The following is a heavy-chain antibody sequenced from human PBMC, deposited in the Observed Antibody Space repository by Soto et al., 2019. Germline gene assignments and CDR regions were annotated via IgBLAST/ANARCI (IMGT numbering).Heavy chain of an antibody. J-gene: IGHJ3*02. CDR1: GFTFSSYG. CDR2: ISYDGSNK. CDR3: AKATPSDAFDI. V-gene: IGHV3-30*18. Sequence: QVQLVESGGGVVQPGRSLRLSCAASGFTFSSYGMHWVRQAPGKGLEWVAVISYDGSNKYYADSVKGRFTISRDNSTNTLYLQMNSLRAEDTAVYYCAKATPSDAFDIWGQGTMVTVSS.